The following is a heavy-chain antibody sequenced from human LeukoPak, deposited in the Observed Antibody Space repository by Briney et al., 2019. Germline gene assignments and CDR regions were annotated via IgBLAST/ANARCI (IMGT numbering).Heavy chain of an antibody. V-gene: IGHV3-23*01. Sequence: PGGSLRLSCAASGFTFSSYAMSWVRQAPGKGLEWVSAISGSGGSTYYADSVKGRFTISRDNSKNTLYLQMNSLRAEDTALYYCAKDMGWRSWSGAFDIWGQGTMVTVSS. CDR2: ISGSGGST. CDR1: GFTFSSYA. J-gene: IGHJ3*02. D-gene: IGHD6-13*01. CDR3: AKDMGWRSWSGAFDI.